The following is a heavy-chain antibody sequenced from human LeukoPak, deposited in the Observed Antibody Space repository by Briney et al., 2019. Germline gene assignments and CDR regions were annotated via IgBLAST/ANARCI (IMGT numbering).Heavy chain of an antibody. V-gene: IGHV3-48*03. CDR2: ISSSGSTI. CDR1: GFTFSSYE. Sequence: GGSLRLSCAASGFTFSSYEMNWVRQALGKGLEGVSYISSSGSTIYYADSVKGRFTISRDNAKNSLYLQMNSLRAEDTAVYYCARGRASKYCSGGSCYPNHFDYWGQGTLVTVSS. CDR3: ARGRASKYCSGGSCYPNHFDY. D-gene: IGHD2-15*01. J-gene: IGHJ4*02.